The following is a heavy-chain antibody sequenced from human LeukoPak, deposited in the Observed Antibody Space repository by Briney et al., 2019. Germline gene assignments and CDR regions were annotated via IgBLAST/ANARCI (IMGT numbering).Heavy chain of an antibody. Sequence: ASVKVSCKASGYTFTGYYMHWVRQAPGQGLEWMGRINPNSGGTNYAQKFQGRVTMTRDTSISTAYMELSRPRSDDTAVYYSARGCSSTSCYKVEPLDYWGQGTLVTVSS. CDR3: ARGCSSTSCYKVEPLDY. CDR2: INPNSGGT. J-gene: IGHJ4*02. CDR1: GYTFTGYY. D-gene: IGHD2-2*02. V-gene: IGHV1-2*06.